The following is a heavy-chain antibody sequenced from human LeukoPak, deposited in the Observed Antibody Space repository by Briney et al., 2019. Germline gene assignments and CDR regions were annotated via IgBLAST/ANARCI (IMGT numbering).Heavy chain of an antibody. J-gene: IGHJ4*02. D-gene: IGHD2-15*01. CDR3: AKDIRGYSSGWPWFDN. CDR1: GIIFSNYG. V-gene: IGHV3-23*01. CDR2: ISGSGAKT. Sequence: GGSLRLSCTVSGIIFSNYGMSWVRQAPGKGLEWVSGISGSGAKTYYADSVKGRFSISRDNSKNTVYLQVNSLRGEDTAVYYCAKDIRGYSSGWPWFDNWGQGTLVTVSP.